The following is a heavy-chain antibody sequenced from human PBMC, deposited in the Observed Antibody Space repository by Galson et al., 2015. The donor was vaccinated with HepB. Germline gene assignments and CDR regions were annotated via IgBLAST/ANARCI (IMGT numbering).Heavy chain of an antibody. CDR3: ARGGYSSGCPDY. Sequence: SLRLSCAASGFTFSSYSMNWVRQAPGKGLEWVSSISSSSSYIYYADSVKGRFTISRDNAKNSLYLQMNSLRAEDTAVYYCARGGYSSGCPDYWGQGTLVTVSS. D-gene: IGHD6-19*01. V-gene: IGHV3-21*01. J-gene: IGHJ4*02. CDR2: ISSSSSYI. CDR1: GFTFSSYS.